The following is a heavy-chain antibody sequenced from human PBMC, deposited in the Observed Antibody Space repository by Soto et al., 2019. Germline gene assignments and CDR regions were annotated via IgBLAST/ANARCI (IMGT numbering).Heavy chain of an antibody. D-gene: IGHD3-22*01. V-gene: IGHV4-59*01. J-gene: IGHJ5*02. CDR1: GGSISSYY. CDR2: IYYSGST. CDR3: ARERYYDSSGYFRTWFDH. Sequence: PSETLSLTCTVSGGSISSYYWSWIRQPPGKGLEWIGYIYYSGSTNYNPSLKSRVTISVDTSKNQFSLKLSSVTAADTAVYYCARERYYDSSGYFRTWFDHWGQGTLVTVSS.